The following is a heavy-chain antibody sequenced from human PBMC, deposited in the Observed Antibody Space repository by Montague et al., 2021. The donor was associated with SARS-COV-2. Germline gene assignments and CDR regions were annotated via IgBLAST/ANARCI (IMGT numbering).Heavy chain of an antibody. V-gene: IGHV4-4*07. J-gene: IGHJ4*02. D-gene: IGHD6-13*01. CDR2: VSSSGST. CDR1: GDSFSYFY. Sequence: SETLSLTCTVSGDSFSYFYWSWIRQPPGGGLEWVGRVSSSGSTNYNPSLNSRVTMSVDTSKKQFSLRLSPVAAADTAVYYCAREVVAAPGTFDYWGQGTLVTVSS. CDR3: AREVVAAPGTFDY.